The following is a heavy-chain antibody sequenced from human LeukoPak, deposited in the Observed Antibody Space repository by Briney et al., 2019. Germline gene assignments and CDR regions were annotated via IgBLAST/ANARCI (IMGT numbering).Heavy chain of an antibody. CDR3: ARHGHSSVYSRFDY. V-gene: IGHV4-39*01. J-gene: IGHJ4*02. CDR2: FYYSGST. D-gene: IGHD6-19*01. Sequence: SETPSLTCTVSGGSISSSSYSWGWIRQPPGKGLEWIGSFYYSGSTYYNPSLKSRVTISVDTSKNQFYLKLTSVTAADTAVYYCARHGHSSVYSRFDYWGQGTLVTVSS. CDR1: GGSISSSSYS.